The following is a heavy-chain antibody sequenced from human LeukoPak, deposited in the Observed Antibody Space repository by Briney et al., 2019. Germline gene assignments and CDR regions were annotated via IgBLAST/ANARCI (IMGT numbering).Heavy chain of an antibody. CDR3: ATDYGKDPLYFDD. Sequence: PGRSLRLSCAASGFTFTGYAMHWVRQAPGKGLEWVTVISYDASSEYYADSVKGRFTISRDNSKNTLYLQMSSLRAEDTAVYYCATDYGKDPLYFDDWGQGTLVTVSS. D-gene: IGHD3-16*01. CDR2: ISYDASSE. V-gene: IGHV3-30*04. J-gene: IGHJ4*02. CDR1: GFTFTGYA.